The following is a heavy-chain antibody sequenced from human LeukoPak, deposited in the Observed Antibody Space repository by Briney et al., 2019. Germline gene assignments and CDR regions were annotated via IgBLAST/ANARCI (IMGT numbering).Heavy chain of an antibody. CDR3: ARGPIRYYYDSSGSYPYYFDF. CDR2: ISPNTGGT. CDR1: GYTFTDYY. J-gene: IGHJ4*02. Sequence: GASVKVSCKASGYTFTDYYMYWVRQAPGQGLEWMGWISPNTGGTNYAQRFQGRVTMTRDTSISTAYMELSRLTSDDTAVYYCARGPIRYYYDSSGSYPYYFDFWGQGTLVTVSS. V-gene: IGHV1-2*02. D-gene: IGHD3-22*01.